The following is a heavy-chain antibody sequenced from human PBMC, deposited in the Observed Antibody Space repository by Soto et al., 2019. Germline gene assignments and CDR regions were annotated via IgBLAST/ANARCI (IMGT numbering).Heavy chain of an antibody. CDR2: ISGSGGST. D-gene: IGHD5-18*01. V-gene: IGHV3-23*01. CDR3: AKGIQLWLRYYFDY. Sequence: GGSLRLSCAASGFTFSSYAMSWVRQAPGKGLEWVSAISGSGGSTYYADSVKGRLTISRDNSKNTLYLQMNSLRAEDTAVYYCAKGIQLWLRYYFDYWGQGTLVTVSS. J-gene: IGHJ4*02. CDR1: GFTFSSYA.